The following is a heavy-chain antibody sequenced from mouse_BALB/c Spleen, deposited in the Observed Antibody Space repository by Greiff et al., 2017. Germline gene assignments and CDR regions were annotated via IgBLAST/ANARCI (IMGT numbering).Heavy chain of an antibody. V-gene: IGHV1-69*02. CDR3: ARNSGYYDDY. CDR1: GYTFTSYW. CDR2: IDPSDSYT. Sequence: VKLQQPGAELVKPGASVKLSCKASGYTFTSYWMHWVKQRPGQGLEWIGEIDPSDSYTNYNQKFKGKATLTVDKSSSTAYMQLSSLTSEDSAVYYCARNSGYYDDYWGQGTTLTVSS. J-gene: IGHJ2*01. D-gene: IGHD2-2*01.